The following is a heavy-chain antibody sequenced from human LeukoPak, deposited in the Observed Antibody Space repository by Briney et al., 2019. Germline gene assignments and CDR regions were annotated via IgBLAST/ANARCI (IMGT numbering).Heavy chain of an antibody. J-gene: IGHJ4*02. V-gene: IGHV4-59*01. CDR2: IYYSGST. CDR3: ARKNYGDY. CDR1: GGSISSDY. Sequence: SETLSLTCTVSGGSISSDYWSWIRQPPGKGLEWIGYIYYSGSTNYNPSLKGRVTISVDTSKNQFSLKLSSVTAADTAVYYCARKNYGDYWGQGTLVTVSS.